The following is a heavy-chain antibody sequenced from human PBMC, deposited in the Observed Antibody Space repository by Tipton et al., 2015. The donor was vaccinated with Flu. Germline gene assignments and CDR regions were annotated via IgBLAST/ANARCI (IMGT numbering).Heavy chain of an antibody. CDR1: GYTFTGYY. CDR2: INPNSGGT. V-gene: IGHV1-2*06. J-gene: IGHJ6*02. CDR3: ARRSLLGSVYGMDV. Sequence: QLVQSGAEVKKPGASVKVSCKASGYTFTGYYMHWVRQAPGQGLEWMGRINPNSGGTNYAQKFQGRVTMTRDTSISTAYMELSRLRSDDTAVYYCARRSLLGSVYGMDVWGQGTTVTVSS. D-gene: IGHD3-10*01.